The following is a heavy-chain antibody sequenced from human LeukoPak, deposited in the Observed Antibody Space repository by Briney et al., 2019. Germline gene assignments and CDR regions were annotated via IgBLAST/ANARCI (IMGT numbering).Heavy chain of an antibody. V-gene: IGHV4-39*07. CDR2: IYYSGST. Sequence: SETLSLTCTVSGASISSSSYYWGWIRQPPGKGLEWIGSIYYSGSTYYNPSLKSRVIISVDTSKNQFSLKLTSVTAADTAVYYCARIPSPGWFDPWGQGTLVTVSS. CDR3: ARIPSPGWFDP. J-gene: IGHJ5*02. CDR1: GASISSSSYY.